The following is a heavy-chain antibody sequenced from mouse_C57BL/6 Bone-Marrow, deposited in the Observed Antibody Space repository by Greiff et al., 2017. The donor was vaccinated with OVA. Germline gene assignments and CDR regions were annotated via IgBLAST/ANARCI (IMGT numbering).Heavy chain of an antibody. CDR2: IYPGDGDT. CDR1: GYAFSSYW. J-gene: IGHJ2*01. Sequence: VQLQQSGAELVKPGASVKISCKASGYAFSSYWMNWVKQRPGKGLEWIGQIYPGDGDTNYNGKFKGKATLTADKSSSTAYMQLSSLTSEDSAVYFCARRNLPGGYYFDYWGQGTTLTVSS. V-gene: IGHV1-80*01. CDR3: ARRNLPGGYYFDY.